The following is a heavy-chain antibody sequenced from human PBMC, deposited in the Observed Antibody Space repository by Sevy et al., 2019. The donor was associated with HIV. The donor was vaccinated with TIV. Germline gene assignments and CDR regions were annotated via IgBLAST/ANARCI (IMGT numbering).Heavy chain of an antibody. CDR3: ARAGPVPGRPDVYYFDY. Sequence: GGSLRLSCAASGFTFSDYWMSWVRQAPGKGLERLANIKQDGSEKYDVASVKGRFTISGDNAKNSLYLQMNSLRADDTAVYDGARAGPVPGRPDVYYFDYWGQGTLVTVSS. J-gene: IGHJ4*02. CDR2: IKQDGSEK. V-gene: IGHV3-7*01. CDR1: GFTFSDYW. D-gene: IGHD2-2*01.